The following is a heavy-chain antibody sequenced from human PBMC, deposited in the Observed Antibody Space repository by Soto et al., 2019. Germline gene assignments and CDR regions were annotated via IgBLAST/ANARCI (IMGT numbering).Heavy chain of an antibody. J-gene: IGHJ4*02. D-gene: IGHD5-18*01. CDR2: INPSGGST. Sequence: GASVKVSCKASGYTFTSYYMHWVRQAPGQGLEWMGIINPSGGSTSYAQKFQGRVTMTRDTSTSTVYMELSSLRSEDTAVYYCARSWAAGGYSYGYPDYWGQGTLVTVSS. CDR3: ARSWAAGGYSYGYPDY. V-gene: IGHV1-46*01. CDR1: GYTFTSYY.